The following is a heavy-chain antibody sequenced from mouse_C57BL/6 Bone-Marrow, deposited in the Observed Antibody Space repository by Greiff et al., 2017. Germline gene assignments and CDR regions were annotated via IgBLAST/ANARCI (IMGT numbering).Heavy chain of an antibody. V-gene: IGHV5-4*03. J-gene: IGHJ4*01. D-gene: IGHD1-1*01. CDR3: VRGGGSSFWAVDY. CDR2: ISDGGSYT. Sequence: EVKVVEPGGGLVKPGGSLKLSCEASGFTFSSYAMYWVRQTPEKRLEWVATISDGGSYTYYPDKVKGRFTISRDNAKNNLHLQLSNLKSEDTAMYYCVRGGGSSFWAVDYWGQGTSVTVSS. CDR1: GFTFSSYA.